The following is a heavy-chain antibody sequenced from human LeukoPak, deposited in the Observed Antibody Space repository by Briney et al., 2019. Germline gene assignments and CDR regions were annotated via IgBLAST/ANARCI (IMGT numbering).Heavy chain of an antibody. J-gene: IGHJ5*02. V-gene: IGHV4-59*08. CDR2: IYYSGST. CDR1: GGSISSYY. D-gene: IGHD3-22*01. Sequence: SETLSLTCTVSGGSISSYYWSWIRQPPGKGLEWIGYIYYSGSTNYNPSLRSRVTISVDTSKNQFSLKLSSVTAADTAVYYCARRLGSGYWDWFDPWGQGTLVTVSS. CDR3: ARRLGSGYWDWFDP.